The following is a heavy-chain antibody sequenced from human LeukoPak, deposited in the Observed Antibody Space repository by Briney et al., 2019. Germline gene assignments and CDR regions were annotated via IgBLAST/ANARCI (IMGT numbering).Heavy chain of an antibody. Sequence: GGSLRLSCAASGFTFSSYGMHWVRQAPGKGLEWVALIRYDGSNKYYADSGKVRFTISRDNSKNPLYLQMNSLRAEDTAVYYCARGDIAAAGKRYYYFDYWGQGTLVTVSS. CDR3: ARGDIAAAGKRYYYFDY. J-gene: IGHJ4*02. CDR1: GFTFSSYG. D-gene: IGHD6-13*01. CDR2: IRYDGSNK. V-gene: IGHV3-30*02.